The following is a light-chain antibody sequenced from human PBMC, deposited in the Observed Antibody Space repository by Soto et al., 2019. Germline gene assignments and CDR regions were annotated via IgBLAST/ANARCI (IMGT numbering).Light chain of an antibody. CDR1: SGDIGSYNR. CDR2: EVT. Sequence: QSALTQPASVSGSPVQSITISFTGTSGDIGSYNRVSWYQQHPGKAPKLIIYEVTDRPSGVSNRFSGSKSGNTASLTISGLQAEDEAEYYCSSYTNINTRACVFGTGTKVTVL. V-gene: IGLV2-14*01. J-gene: IGLJ1*01. CDR3: SSYTNINTRACV.